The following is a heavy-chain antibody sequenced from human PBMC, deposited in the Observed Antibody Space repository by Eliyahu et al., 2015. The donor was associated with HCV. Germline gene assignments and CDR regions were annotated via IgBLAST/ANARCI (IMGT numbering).Heavy chain of an antibody. CDR1: GGTFSSYA. J-gene: IGHJ4*02. V-gene: IGHV1-69*06. CDR2: IIPIFGTA. D-gene: IGHD6-19*01. CDR3: ARLRMRLGVARPGDFDY. Sequence: EVKKPGSSVKVSCKASGGTFSSYAISWVRQAPGQGLEWMGGIIPIFGTANYAQKFQGRVTITADKSTSTAYMELSSLRSEDTAVYYCARLRMRLGVARPGDFDYWGQGTLVTVSS.